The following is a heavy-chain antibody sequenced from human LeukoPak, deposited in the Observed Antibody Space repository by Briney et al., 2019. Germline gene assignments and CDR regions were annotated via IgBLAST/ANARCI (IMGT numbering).Heavy chain of an antibody. V-gene: IGHV4-39*07. Sequence: PSETLSLTCSVSGGSISSSSYYWGWIRQPPGKGLEWIGSIYYSGNTYYNPSLKSRVTISVDTSKNRFSLKLSSVTAADTAVYYCARAPRRFPPDYWGQGTLVTVSS. CDR3: ARAPRRFPPDY. CDR1: GGSISSSSYY. J-gene: IGHJ4*02. D-gene: IGHD3-3*01. CDR2: IYYSGNT.